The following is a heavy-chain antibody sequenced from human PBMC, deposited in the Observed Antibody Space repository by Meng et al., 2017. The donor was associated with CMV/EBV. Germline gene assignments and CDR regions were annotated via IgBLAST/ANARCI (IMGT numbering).Heavy chain of an antibody. D-gene: IGHD2-8*02. CDR3: ARSPGYWSLDY. CDR1: GASITYKYW. CDR2: ISHSGIT. Sequence: SETLSLTCAVSGASITYKYWWSWVRQPPGKGLQWIGEISHSGITKHDPSLNSRVTISVDKTQNAFSLELTSVTAADTGVYFCARSPGYWSLDYWGQGVLGTVSS. V-gene: IGHV4-4*02. J-gene: IGHJ4*02.